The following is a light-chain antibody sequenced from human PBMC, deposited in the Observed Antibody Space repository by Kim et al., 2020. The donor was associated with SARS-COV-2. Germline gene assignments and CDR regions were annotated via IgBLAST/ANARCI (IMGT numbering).Light chain of an antibody. CDR1: QPVGSGK. V-gene: IGKV3-20*01. Sequence: SPGERATLSCRASQPVGSGKLAWYQQRRGQAPRLLVHDVSNRATGIPDRFSGSGSGTDFSLTISRVEPEDFAVYFCQQYATSPPYTFGQGTKLEI. CDR3: QQYATSPPYT. CDR2: DVS. J-gene: IGKJ2*01.